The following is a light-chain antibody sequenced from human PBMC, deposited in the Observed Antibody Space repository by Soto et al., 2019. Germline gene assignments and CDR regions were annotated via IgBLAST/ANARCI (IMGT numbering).Light chain of an antibody. V-gene: IGLV3-21*04. Sequence: YELTQPPSVSVAPGKTASISCGGNNIGSKGDNWYQQKPGQAPVLVIYSDTDLPPVIPERFSGSNSANLATLTISRGEDGDEADDYCQVWDSGSAHVVFGGGTKLTVL. CDR2: SDT. CDR1: NIGSKG. J-gene: IGLJ2*01. CDR3: QVWDSGSAHVV.